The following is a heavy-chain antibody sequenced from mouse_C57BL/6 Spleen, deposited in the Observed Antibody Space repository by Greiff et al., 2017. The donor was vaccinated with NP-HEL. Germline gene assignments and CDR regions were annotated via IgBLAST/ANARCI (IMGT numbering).Heavy chain of an antibody. Sequence: VKLMESGAELVKPGASVKIFCKASGYAFSSYWMNWVKQRPGKGLEWIGQIYPGDGDTNYNGKFKGKATLTADKSSSTAYMQLSSLTSEDSAVYFGAQLGQGWYFDVWGTGTTVTVSS. D-gene: IGHD4-1*02. CDR3: AQLGQGWYFDV. CDR1: GYAFSSYW. J-gene: IGHJ1*03. CDR2: IYPGDGDT. V-gene: IGHV1-80*01.